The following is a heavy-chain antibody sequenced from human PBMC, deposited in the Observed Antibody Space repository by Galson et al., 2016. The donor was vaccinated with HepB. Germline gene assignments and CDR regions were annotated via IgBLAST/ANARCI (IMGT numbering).Heavy chain of an antibody. Sequence: SLRLSCAASGFTFSNYAMYWVRQAPGKGLEWVAVISFDGNNQYYADSVKGRFTISRDNSNNTLYLRTDSLRVDETAVYYCVRGKNAGDSTRLNYWGQGTLVTVSS. D-gene: IGHD2/OR15-2a*01. V-gene: IGHV3-30-3*01. CDR1: GFTFSNYA. CDR2: ISFDGNNQ. J-gene: IGHJ4*02. CDR3: VRGKNAGDSTRLNY.